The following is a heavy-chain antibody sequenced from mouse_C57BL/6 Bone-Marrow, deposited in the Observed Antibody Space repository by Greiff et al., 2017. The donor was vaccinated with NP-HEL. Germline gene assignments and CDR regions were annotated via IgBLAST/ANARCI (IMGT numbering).Heavy chain of an antibody. V-gene: IGHV5-12*01. J-gene: IGHJ2*01. CDR3: ERRRVITTVVATGYFDY. CDR1: GFTFSDYY. D-gene: IGHD1-1*01. Sequence: EVKVEESGGGLVQPGGSLKLSCAASGFTFSDYYMYWVRQTPEKRLEWVAYISNGGGSTYYPDTVKGRFTISRDNAKNTLYLQMSRLKSEDTAMYYCERRRVITTVVATGYFDYWGQGTTLTVSS. CDR2: ISNGGGST.